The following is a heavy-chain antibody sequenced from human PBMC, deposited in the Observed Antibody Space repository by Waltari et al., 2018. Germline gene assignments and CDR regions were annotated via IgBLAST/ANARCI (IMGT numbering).Heavy chain of an antibody. Sequence: EVQLVESGGGLVEPWGSLRLSCAASGFDFSSYHMNWVRQAPGKGLGWVSQIGPTSGHIDYADSVKGRFTISRDNARSSLFLQMSSLRADDTAVYYCARWRWQQSELDYWGQGTLVTVSS. CDR3: ARWRWQQSELDY. V-gene: IGHV3-21*06. D-gene: IGHD1-26*01. CDR2: IGPTSGHI. CDR1: GFDFSSYH. J-gene: IGHJ4*02.